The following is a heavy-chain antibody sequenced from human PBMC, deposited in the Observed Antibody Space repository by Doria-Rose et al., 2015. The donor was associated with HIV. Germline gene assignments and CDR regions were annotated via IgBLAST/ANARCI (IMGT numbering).Heavy chain of an antibody. CDR2: IFSDDER. D-gene: IGHD6-13*01. CDR1: GVSLSSPGMG. J-gene: IGHJ4*02. CDR3: ARIKSSRWYHKYYFDF. Sequence: SGPVLVKPTETLTLTCTVSGVSLSSPGMGVSWIRHPPGKALEWLANIFSDDERSYKTSLKSRLTISRGTSKSQVVLTMTDMDPVDTATYYCARIKSSRWYHKYYFDFWGQGTLVIVSA. V-gene: IGHV2-26*01.